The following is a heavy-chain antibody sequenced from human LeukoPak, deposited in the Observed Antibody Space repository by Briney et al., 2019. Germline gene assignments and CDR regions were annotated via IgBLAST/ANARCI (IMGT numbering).Heavy chain of an antibody. CDR3: ARTLGYCSSTSCSISIAMNYYFDY. Sequence: GGSLRLSCAASGFTVSSNYMSWVRQAPGKGLEWVSVIYSGGSTYYADSVKGRFTISRDNSKNTLYLQMNSLRAEDTAVYYCARTLGYCSSTSCSISIAMNYYFDYWGQGTLVTVSS. CDR2: IYSGGST. CDR1: GFTVSSNY. D-gene: IGHD2-2*01. V-gene: IGHV3-53*01. J-gene: IGHJ4*02.